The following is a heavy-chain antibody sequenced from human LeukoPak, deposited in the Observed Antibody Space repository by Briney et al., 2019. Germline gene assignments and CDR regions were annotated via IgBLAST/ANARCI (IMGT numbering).Heavy chain of an antibody. Sequence: GGSLRLSCDASGFSIHTYTMYWVRQAPGQGLEWVSGIRNSDGMTYYADSVRGRFTISTDNSKNTLYLQMNSLRAEDTALYYCAKGLERESRLDSWGQGTLVTVSS. D-gene: IGHD1-1*01. CDR1: GFSIHTYT. CDR2: IRNSDGMT. CDR3: AKGLERESRLDS. V-gene: IGHV3-23*01. J-gene: IGHJ4*02.